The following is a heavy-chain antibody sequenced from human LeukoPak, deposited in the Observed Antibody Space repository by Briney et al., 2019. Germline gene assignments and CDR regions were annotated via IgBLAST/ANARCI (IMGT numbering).Heavy chain of an antibody. CDR1: GFTFSSYT. V-gene: IGHV3-21*01. CDR2: ITSSSSYI. CDR3: ARNCSGGSCYAPGYFDL. D-gene: IGHD2-15*01. J-gene: IGHJ2*01. Sequence: PGGSLRLPCAASGFTFSSYTMNWVRQAPGKGLEWVSSITSSSSYIYYADSVKGRFTISRDNAKNSLYLQMNSLRAEDTAVYYCARNCSGGSCYAPGYFDLWGRGTLVTVSS.